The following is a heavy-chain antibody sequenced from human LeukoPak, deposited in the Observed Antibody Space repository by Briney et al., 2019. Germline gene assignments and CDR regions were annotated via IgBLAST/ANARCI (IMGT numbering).Heavy chain of an antibody. CDR3: AREDPHTYNFDF. D-gene: IGHD1-1*01. CDR1: GYSFTSYH. CDR2: LKSSGDTT. J-gene: IGHJ4*02. V-gene: IGHV1-46*01. Sequence: GASVKASCKTSGYSFTSYHMHWLRQAPGQGLEWVGILKSSGDTTVYAQKFQGRVTVTRDTSTSTVYMGLSSLSSEDTAVYYCAREDPHTYNFDFWGPGTLVTVSS.